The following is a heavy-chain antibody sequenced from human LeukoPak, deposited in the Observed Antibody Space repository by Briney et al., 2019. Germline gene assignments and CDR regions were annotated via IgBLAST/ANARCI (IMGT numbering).Heavy chain of an antibody. CDR1: GGSFSGYY. D-gene: IGHD2-2*01. Sequence: SETLSLTCAVYGGSFSGYYWSWIRQPPGKGLEWIGEINHSGSTNYNPSLKSRVTISVDTSKNQFSLKLSSVTAADTVVYYCARVGYCSSTSCFQGAFDIWGQGTMVTVSS. V-gene: IGHV4-34*01. CDR3: ARVGYCSSTSCFQGAFDI. J-gene: IGHJ3*02. CDR2: INHSGST.